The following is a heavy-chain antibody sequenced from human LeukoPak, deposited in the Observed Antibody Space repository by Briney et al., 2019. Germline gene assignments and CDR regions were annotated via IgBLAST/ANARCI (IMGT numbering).Heavy chain of an antibody. V-gene: IGHV4-39*01. CDR3: ARHRGRVPNFDY. J-gene: IGHJ4*02. Sequence: SETLSLTCTVSGGSISSSSYYWGWIRQPPGKGLEWIGSIYYSGSTYYNPSLKSRVTISVDTSKNQFSLKLSSVTAADTAVYYCARHRGRVPNFDYWGQGTLVTVSS. CDR1: GGSISSSSYY. D-gene: IGHD3-16*01. CDR2: IYYSGST.